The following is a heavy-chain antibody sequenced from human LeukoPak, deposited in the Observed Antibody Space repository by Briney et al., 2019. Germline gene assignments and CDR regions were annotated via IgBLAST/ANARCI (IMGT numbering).Heavy chain of an antibody. J-gene: IGHJ5*02. Sequence: GGSLRLSCAASGFTFSSYEMNWVRQAPGKGLEWVSYISSSSSTIYYADSVKGRFTISRDNAKNSLYLQMNSLRAEDTAVYYCAREGPTVWGPWGQGTLVTVSS. D-gene: IGHD4-17*01. CDR1: GFTFSSYE. CDR3: AREGPTVWGP. CDR2: ISSSSSTI. V-gene: IGHV3-48*01.